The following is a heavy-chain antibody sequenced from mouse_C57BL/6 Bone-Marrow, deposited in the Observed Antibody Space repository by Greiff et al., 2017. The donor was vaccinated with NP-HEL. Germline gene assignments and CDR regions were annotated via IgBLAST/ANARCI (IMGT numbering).Heavy chain of an antibody. J-gene: IGHJ2*01. V-gene: IGHV1-77*01. CDR3: TLITTVVARDY. CDR2: IGPGSGST. D-gene: IGHD1-1*01. CDR1: GYTFTDYY. Sequence: VKLVESGAELVKPGASVKISCKASGYTFTDYYINWVKQRPGQGLEWIGKIGPGSGSTYYNEKFKGKATLTADKSSSTAYMQLSSLTSEDSAVYFCTLITTVVARDYWGQGTTLTVSS.